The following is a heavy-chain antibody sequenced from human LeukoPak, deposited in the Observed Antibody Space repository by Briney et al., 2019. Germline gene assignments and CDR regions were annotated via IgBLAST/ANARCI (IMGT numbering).Heavy chain of an antibody. CDR1: GFTFSSYS. CDR3: ASQGRYSGDYNY. Sequence: PGGSLRLSCAVSGFTFSSYSMNWVRQAPGKGLEWVSSISSSSSYIYYADSVKGRFTISRDNAKDSLYLQMNSLRAEDTAVYYCASQGRYSGDYNYWGQGTLVTVSS. D-gene: IGHD2-15*01. J-gene: IGHJ4*02. V-gene: IGHV3-21*01. CDR2: ISSSSSYI.